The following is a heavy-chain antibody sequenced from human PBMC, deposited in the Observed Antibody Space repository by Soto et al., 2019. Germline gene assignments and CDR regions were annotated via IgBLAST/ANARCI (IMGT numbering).Heavy chain of an antibody. J-gene: IGHJ5*02. Sequence: GASVKVSCKASGHTFTSYDINWVRQATGQGLEWMGWMNPNSGNTSYAQKFQGRVTMTRNTSISTAYMELSSLRSEDTAVYYCARSYSSSGFWFDPWGQGTLVTVSS. CDR3: ARSYSSSGFWFDP. D-gene: IGHD6-13*01. CDR2: MNPNSGNT. CDR1: GHTFTSYD. V-gene: IGHV1-8*01.